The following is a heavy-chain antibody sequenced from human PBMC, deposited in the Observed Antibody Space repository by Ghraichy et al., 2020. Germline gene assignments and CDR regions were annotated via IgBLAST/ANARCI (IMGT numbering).Heavy chain of an antibody. CDR3: AKEVAVAGVLTIDY. V-gene: IGHV3-23*01. Sequence: GGSLRLSCAASGLTLRYSSMAWVRQAPGKGPEWVSAISGSGDSADSTHYADAVKGRFTISRDISKNTRFVQMNSLRAEDTAVYYCAKEVAVAGVLTIDYWGQGTLVTVSS. D-gene: IGHD6-19*01. CDR2: ISGSGDSADST. J-gene: IGHJ4*02. CDR1: GLTLRYSS.